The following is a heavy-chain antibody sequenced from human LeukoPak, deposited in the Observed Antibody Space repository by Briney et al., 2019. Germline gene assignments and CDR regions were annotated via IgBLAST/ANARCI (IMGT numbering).Heavy chain of an antibody. Sequence: KPGGSLRLSCAASGFTFSSYSMNWVRQAPGKGLEWVSSISSSSSYIYYADSVKGRLTISRDNAKNSLYLQMNSLRAEDTAVYYCARGEIGIVVVPAARTFDPWGQGTLVTVSS. J-gene: IGHJ5*02. V-gene: IGHV3-21*01. D-gene: IGHD2-2*01. CDR2: ISSSSSYI. CDR1: GFTFSSYS. CDR3: ARGEIGIVVVPAARTFDP.